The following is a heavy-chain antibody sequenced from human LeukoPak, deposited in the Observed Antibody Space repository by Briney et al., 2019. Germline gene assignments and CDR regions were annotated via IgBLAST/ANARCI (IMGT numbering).Heavy chain of an antibody. V-gene: IGHV3-33*01. J-gene: IGHJ4*02. CDR3: ARVKYSSGWYYFDY. D-gene: IGHD6-19*01. Sequence: PGGSLRLSCAASGFTFSSNGMHWVRQAPGKGLEWVAVIWYDGSNKYYADSVKGRFTISRDNSKNTLYLQMNSLRAEDTAVYYCARVKYSSGWYYFDYWGQGTLVTVSS. CDR2: IWYDGSNK. CDR1: GFTFSSNG.